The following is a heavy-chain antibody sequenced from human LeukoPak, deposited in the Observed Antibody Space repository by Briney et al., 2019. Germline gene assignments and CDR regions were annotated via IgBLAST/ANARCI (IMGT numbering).Heavy chain of an antibody. CDR1: GYTFTGYY. J-gene: IGHJ4*02. D-gene: IGHD6-6*01. Sequence: ASVKVSCKASGYTFTGYYMHWVRQAPGQGLEWMGWINPNSGGTNYAQKFQGRVTLTRDTSIRTAYMELSRLRSDDTAVYYCAREGHTTSSGNDYWGQGTLVRVSS. V-gene: IGHV1-2*02. CDR2: INPNSGGT. CDR3: AREGHTTSSGNDY.